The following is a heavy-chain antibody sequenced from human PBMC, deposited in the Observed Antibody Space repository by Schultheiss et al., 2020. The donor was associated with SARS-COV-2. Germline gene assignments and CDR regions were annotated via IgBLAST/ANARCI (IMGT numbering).Heavy chain of an antibody. D-gene: IGHD2-2*01. V-gene: IGHV4-4*02. Sequence: SETLSLTCAVSGGSISSSNWWSWIRQPPGKGLEWIGEINHSGSTNYNPSLKSRVTISVDTSKNQFSLKLSSVTAADTAVYYCASLRCSSTSCPKENWFDPWGQGTLVTVSS. J-gene: IGHJ5*02. CDR2: INHSGST. CDR3: ASLRCSSTSCPKENWFDP. CDR1: GGSISSSNW.